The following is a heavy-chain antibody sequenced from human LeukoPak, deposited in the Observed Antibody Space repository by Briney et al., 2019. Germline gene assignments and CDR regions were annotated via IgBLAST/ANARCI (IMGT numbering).Heavy chain of an antibody. J-gene: IGHJ5*02. D-gene: IGHD4-17*01. CDR3: ARRPRLDYGDYVWFDP. CDR1: GYTFTSYG. Sequence: PRVSVKVSCKASGYTFTSYGISWVRQAPGQGLEWMGWISAYNGNTNYAQKLQGRVTMTTDTSTSTAYMELRSLRSDDTAVYYCARRPRLDYGDYVWFDPWGQGTLVTVSS. V-gene: IGHV1-18*01. CDR2: ISAYNGNT.